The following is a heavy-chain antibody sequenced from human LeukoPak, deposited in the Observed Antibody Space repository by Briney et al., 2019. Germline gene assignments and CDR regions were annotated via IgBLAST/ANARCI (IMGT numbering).Heavy chain of an antibody. CDR2: INHVGAT. D-gene: IGHD2-15*01. Sequence: PSETLSLTCAVYGGSFSGHYWSWIRQPPEKGLEWIGEINHVGATNYNPSLKSRVTISVDKSKNQFSLRLSSVTAADTAVYYCARDSCSGGSCYFDYWGQGTLVTVSS. CDR3: ARDSCSGGSCYFDY. J-gene: IGHJ4*02. V-gene: IGHV4-34*01. CDR1: GGSFSGHY.